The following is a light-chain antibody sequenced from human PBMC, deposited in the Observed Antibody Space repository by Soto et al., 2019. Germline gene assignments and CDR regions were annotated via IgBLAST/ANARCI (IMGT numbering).Light chain of an antibody. Sequence: DIHMAQSPPSLSASVGDRVTITCRASHTIVTYLNWYQQKAGKAPSLLIYEASHLQSGVPFRFFDSGSETDFTLTIDKLQHEDSATYYCQQRHSTPPTFGPGTKLEIK. CDR2: EAS. J-gene: IGKJ2*01. CDR3: QQRHSTPPT. CDR1: HTIVTY. V-gene: IGKV1-39*01.